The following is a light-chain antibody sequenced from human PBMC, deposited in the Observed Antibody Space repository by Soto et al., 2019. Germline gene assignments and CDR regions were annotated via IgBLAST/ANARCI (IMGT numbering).Light chain of an antibody. Sequence: DIQMTQSPSSLSASVGDRVSITCRASQGISTYLNWFQQKSGEAPNLLIYRASTLHSGVPSRFSGSGSGTDFTLTISSLQPEDFASYYCQQSYDHPVTFGQGTRLEIK. CDR1: QGISTY. V-gene: IGKV1-39*01. CDR3: QQSYDHPVT. J-gene: IGKJ5*01. CDR2: RAS.